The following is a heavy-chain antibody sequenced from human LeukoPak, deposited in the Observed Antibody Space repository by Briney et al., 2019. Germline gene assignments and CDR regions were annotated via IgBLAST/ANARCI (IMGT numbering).Heavy chain of an antibody. J-gene: IGHJ4*02. V-gene: IGHV4-31*03. Sequence: SETLSLTCTVSGGSISSGGYFWTWIHQQPGKGLQWIGYIYYSGSTYYNPSLKSRVTISVDLSKNQFSLKLSSVTAADTAVYYCARAPYSSSSVDYWGQGTLVTVSS. CDR1: GGSISSGGYF. D-gene: IGHD6-6*01. CDR3: ARAPYSSSSVDY. CDR2: IYYSGST.